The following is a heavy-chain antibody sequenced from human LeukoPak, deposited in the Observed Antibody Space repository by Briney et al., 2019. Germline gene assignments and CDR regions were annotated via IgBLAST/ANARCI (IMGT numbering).Heavy chain of an antibody. D-gene: IGHD3-22*01. CDR2: INPSGGST. V-gene: IGHV1-46*04. CDR3: ARADYYDSSGYYAFDAFDI. Sequence: MHWVRQXPGQGLEWMGIINPSGGSTSYAQKLQGRVTMTRDTSTSTVYMELSSLRSEDTAVYYCARADYYDSSGYYAFDAFDIWGQGTMVTVSS. J-gene: IGHJ3*02.